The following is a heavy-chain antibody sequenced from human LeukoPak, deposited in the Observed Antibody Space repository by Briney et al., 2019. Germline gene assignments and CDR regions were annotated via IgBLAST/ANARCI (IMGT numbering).Heavy chain of an antibody. CDR3: ARLGGYFDWNFDY. V-gene: IGHV4-39*01. CDR2: IYCSGST. D-gene: IGHD3-9*01. CDR1: GGSISSSSYY. J-gene: IGHJ4*02. Sequence: KPSETLSLTCTVSGGSISSSSYYWGWIRQPPGKGLEWIGSIYCSGSTYYNPSLKSQVTISVDTANTQYPLKLSSVSAADTAVYYCARLGGYFDWNFDYWGQGTLITVSS.